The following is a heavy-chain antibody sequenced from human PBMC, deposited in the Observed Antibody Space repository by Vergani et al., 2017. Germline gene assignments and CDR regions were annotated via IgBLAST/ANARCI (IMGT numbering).Heavy chain of an antibody. J-gene: IGHJ6*02. CDR3: ARPPSPGYYGMDV. CDR2: IYYSGST. CDR1: GCSISSSSYY. Sequence: QLQLQESGPGLVKPSETLSLTCTVSGCSISSSSYYWGWIRQPPGKGLEWIGSIYYSGSTYYNPSLKSRVTISVDTSKNQFSLKLSSVTAADTAVYYCARPPSPGYYGMDVWGQGTTVTVSS. V-gene: IGHV4-39*01.